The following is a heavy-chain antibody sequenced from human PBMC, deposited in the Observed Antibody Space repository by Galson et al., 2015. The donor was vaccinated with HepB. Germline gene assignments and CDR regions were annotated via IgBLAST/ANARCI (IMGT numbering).Heavy chain of an antibody. V-gene: IGHV3-23*01. CDR3: APIILGSLTD. Sequence: SLRLSCAASGFIFRRYSMNWVRQAPGKGLEFVSGITDSGGDTFYADSVKGRFAISRDNSKNTLYLQMNSLRAEDTAVYYCAPIILGSLTDWGQGTLVTVSS. J-gene: IGHJ4*02. D-gene: IGHD3-9*01. CDR1: GFIFRRYS. CDR2: ITDSGGDT.